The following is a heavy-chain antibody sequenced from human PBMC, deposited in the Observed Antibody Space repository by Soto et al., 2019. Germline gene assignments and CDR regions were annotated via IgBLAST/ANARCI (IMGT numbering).Heavy chain of an antibody. CDR3: ARAPRAAYCGGDCYSPAPSTDLDY. CDR1: GGSISSGDYY. D-gene: IGHD2-21*02. Sequence: SETLSLTCTVSGGSISSGDYYWSWIRQPPGKGLEWIGYIYYSGSTYYNPSLKSRVTISVDTSKNQFSLKLSSVTAADTAVYYCARAPRAAYCGGDCYSPAPSTDLDYWGQGTLVTVSS. J-gene: IGHJ4*02. CDR2: IYYSGST. V-gene: IGHV4-30-4*01.